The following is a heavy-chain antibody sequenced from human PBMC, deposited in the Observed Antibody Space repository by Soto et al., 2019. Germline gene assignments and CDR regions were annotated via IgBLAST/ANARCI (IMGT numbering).Heavy chain of an antibody. V-gene: IGHV1-2*02. J-gene: IGHJ6*02. CDR2: INPNSGGT. CDR1: GYTFTGYY. D-gene: IGHD1-1*01. CDR3: ARDPHQLRYYYYGMDV. Sequence: ASMEVSCKASGYTFTGYYMHWVRQAPGQGLEWMGWINPNSGGTNYAQKFQGRVTMTRDTSISTAYMELSRLRSDDTAVYYCARDPHQLRYYYYGMDVWGQGTTVTSP.